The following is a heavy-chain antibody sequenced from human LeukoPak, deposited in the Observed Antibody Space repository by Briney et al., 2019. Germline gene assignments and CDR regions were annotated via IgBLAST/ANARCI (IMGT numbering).Heavy chain of an antibody. Sequence: SETLSLTCAVSGGSFSDYYWNWIRQPPGKGLEWIGEINHSGSTNYNPSLKSRVTISVDTSKNQFSLKLSSVTAADTAVYYCARRYYDFWSGYLDDYWGQGTLVTVSS. J-gene: IGHJ4*02. CDR3: ARRYYDFWSGYLDDY. CDR2: INHSGST. D-gene: IGHD3-3*01. CDR1: GGSFSDYY. V-gene: IGHV4-34*01.